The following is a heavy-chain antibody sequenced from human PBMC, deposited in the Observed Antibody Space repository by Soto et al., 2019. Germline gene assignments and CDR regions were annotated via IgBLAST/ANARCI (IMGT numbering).Heavy chain of an antibody. J-gene: IGHJ5*02. CDR2: FDPEDGET. CDR3: ATGPIFGVVSWFDP. CDR1: GYTITGLS. Sequence: ASVKVSCKASGYTITGLSMHWVRQAPGKGLEWMRGFDPEDGETIYAQKFQGRVTMTEDTSTDTAYMELSSLRSEDTAVYYCATGPIFGVVSWFDPWGQGTLVTVSS. V-gene: IGHV1-24*01. D-gene: IGHD3-3*01.